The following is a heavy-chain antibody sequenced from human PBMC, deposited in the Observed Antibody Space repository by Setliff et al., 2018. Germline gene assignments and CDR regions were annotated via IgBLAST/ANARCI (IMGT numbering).Heavy chain of an antibody. CDR3: IRDTSGRDAFDI. CDR2: ISGYGSRT. CDR1: GFTFSAFG. Sequence: GGSLRLSCAASGFTFSAFGITWVRQAPGKGLEWVSGISGYGSRTYYADSVKGRSTISRDNSQNTMYLQMNSLRAEDTAVYYCIRDTSGRDAFDIWGQGTMVTVSS. D-gene: IGHD6-19*01. V-gene: IGHV3-23*01. J-gene: IGHJ3*02.